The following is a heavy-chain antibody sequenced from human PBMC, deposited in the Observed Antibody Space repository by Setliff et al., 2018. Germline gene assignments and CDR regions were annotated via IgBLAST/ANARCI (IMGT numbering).Heavy chain of an antibody. CDR2: IDPNGGDT. CDR1: GYTFTGYY. D-gene: IGHD6-13*01. J-gene: IGHJ4*02. Sequence: ASVKVSCKASGYTFTGYYIHWVRQAPGQGLEWMGRIDPNGGDTKYAQKFQGRVTMTSDSSISTAYMELSGLRSDDTAMYFCARDQGHGITASGPDYWGQGTLVTVSS. V-gene: IGHV1-2*06. CDR3: ARDQGHGITASGPDY.